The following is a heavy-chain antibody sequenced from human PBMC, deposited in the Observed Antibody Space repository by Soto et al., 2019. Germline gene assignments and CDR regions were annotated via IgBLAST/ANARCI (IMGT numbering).Heavy chain of an antibody. CDR3: TRDKGWCTFDF. J-gene: IGHJ3*01. Sequence: GGSLRLSCAASGFTFSTSWMAWVRQAPGKGLEWVANIKEDGSEKYYVDSVKGRFTISRDNAKNSLYLQMDSLRAEDTAVYYYTRDKGWCTFDFWGQGTMVTVSS. CDR2: IKEDGSEK. V-gene: IGHV3-7*01. D-gene: IGHD2-8*02. CDR1: GFTFSTSW.